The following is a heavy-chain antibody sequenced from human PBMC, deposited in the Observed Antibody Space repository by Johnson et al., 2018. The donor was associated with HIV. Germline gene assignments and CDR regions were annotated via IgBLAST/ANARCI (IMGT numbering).Heavy chain of an antibody. V-gene: IGHV3-20*04. J-gene: IGHJ3*02. D-gene: IGHD5-12*01. CDR3: ARGGYVPAFDI. Sequence: VQLVESGGGLKQPGGSLRLSCAASGFTFDEYDMTWVRQVPGKGLEWVSNINWNGANTGYADSVEGRFTISRDNSKNTLYLEMSSLRPEDTDVYYCARGGYVPAFDIWGQGTKVTVSS. CDR2: INWNGANT. CDR1: GFTFDEYD.